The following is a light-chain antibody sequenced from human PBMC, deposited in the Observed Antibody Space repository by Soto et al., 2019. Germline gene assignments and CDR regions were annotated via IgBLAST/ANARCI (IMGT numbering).Light chain of an antibody. J-gene: IGKJ2*01. CDR3: QQYNNWPYT. Sequence: EIVMTQSPATLSVSQGGSATLSCRASQHVSRNFGWYRQKPGQATTLLIYRASTRATGIPSRFSGSGSGTEFTITISRLQSEDFAVYYCQQYNNWPYTFGQGTQLEIK. V-gene: IGKV3-15*01. CDR1: QHVSRN. CDR2: RAS.